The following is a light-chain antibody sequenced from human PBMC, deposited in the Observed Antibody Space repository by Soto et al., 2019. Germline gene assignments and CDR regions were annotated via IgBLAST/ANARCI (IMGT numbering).Light chain of an antibody. V-gene: IGKV3-11*01. CDR2: DAI. J-gene: IGKJ1*01. CDR1: QSVGTY. CDR3: QLRKNWLRT. Sequence: EILFKHSPSTLSLYTGERATLSCRASQSVGTYLALYQQKPGQAPRLVIYDAISRALGIPARFSGGGSGTDFTLTICILEPEDFAGYYSQLRKNWLRTFCQVTKVDI.